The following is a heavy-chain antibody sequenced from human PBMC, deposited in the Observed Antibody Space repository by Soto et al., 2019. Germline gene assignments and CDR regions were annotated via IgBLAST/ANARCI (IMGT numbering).Heavy chain of an antibody. V-gene: IGHV3-30*18. Sequence: QVQLVESGGGVIEPGRSLRLSSAASGFTFSIYGMHWVREAPGKGLERVTVISYDGSNRYYADSVKGRFTISRDNSKNTLYLQMNSLRAEDTAVYYCAKDRGRYCSGGSCCSLDYWGQGTLVTVSS. CDR2: ISYDGSNR. CDR1: GFTFSIYG. J-gene: IGHJ4*02. D-gene: IGHD2-15*01. CDR3: AKDRGRYCSGGSCCSLDY.